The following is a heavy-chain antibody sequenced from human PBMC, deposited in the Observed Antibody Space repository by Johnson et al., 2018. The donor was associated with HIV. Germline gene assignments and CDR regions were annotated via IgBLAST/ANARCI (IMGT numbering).Heavy chain of an antibody. D-gene: IGHD3-3*01. V-gene: IGHV3-11*04. CDR3: ARDSYNFWSGYPDAFDI. Sequence: QVRLVESGGGLVKPGGSLRLSCAASGFTFSDYYMSWIRQAPGKGLEWVSYISSSGSTIYYADSVKGRFTITRDNAKNSLYLQMNSLRAEDTAVYYCARDSYNFWSGYPDAFDIWGQGTMVTVSS. CDR2: ISSSGSTI. J-gene: IGHJ3*02. CDR1: GFTFSDYY.